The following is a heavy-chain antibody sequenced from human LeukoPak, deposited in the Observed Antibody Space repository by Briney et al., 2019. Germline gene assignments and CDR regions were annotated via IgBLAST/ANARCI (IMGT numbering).Heavy chain of an antibody. D-gene: IGHD3-10*02. CDR1: GLTFSIHW. CDR2: INQDGSDK. CDR3: AELGITMIGGV. Sequence: GGSLRLSCAASGLTFSIHWMNWVRQAPGKGLECVANINQDGSDKYYVDSVRGRFTISRDNTKNSLYLQMNSLRAEDTAVYYCAELGITMIGGVWGKGTTVTISS. J-gene: IGHJ6*04. V-gene: IGHV3-7*01.